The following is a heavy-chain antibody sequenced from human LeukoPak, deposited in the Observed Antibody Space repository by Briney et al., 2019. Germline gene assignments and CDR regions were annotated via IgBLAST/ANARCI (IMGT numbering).Heavy chain of an antibody. Sequence: PGGSLRLSCAASGFTFSNYWMSWVRQAPGKGLEWVANIKEDGSEKYYVDSVKGRFTISRDNAKNSLYLQMNSLRAEDTAVYYCARMAGLSWFDPWGQGTLVTGSS. CDR3: ARMAGLSWFDP. V-gene: IGHV3-7*01. D-gene: IGHD5-24*01. CDR1: GFTFSNYW. CDR2: IKEDGSEK. J-gene: IGHJ5*02.